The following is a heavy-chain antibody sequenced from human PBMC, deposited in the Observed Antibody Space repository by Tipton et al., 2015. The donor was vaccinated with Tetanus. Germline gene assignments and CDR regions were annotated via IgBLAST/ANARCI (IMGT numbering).Heavy chain of an antibody. CDR2: TYHSGSA. V-gene: IGHV4-30-4*01. CDR1: GASISSDDYY. D-gene: IGHD3-22*01. CDR3: ARVQRWLPYYYAMDV. Sequence: TLSLTCTVSGASISSDDYYWSWIRQSPGKGLEWIGYTYHSGSAYYRPSLKSRATISVDTSKNKFSLKVTSVTAADTAVYYCARVQRWLPYYYAMDVWGQGTTVTVSS. J-gene: IGHJ6*02.